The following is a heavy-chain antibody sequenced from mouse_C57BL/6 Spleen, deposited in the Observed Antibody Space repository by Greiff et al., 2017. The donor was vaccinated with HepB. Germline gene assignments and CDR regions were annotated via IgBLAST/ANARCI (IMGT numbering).Heavy chain of an antibody. CDR2: IDPSDSYT. CDR1: GYTFTSYW. CDR3: AFYSTSVDY. J-gene: IGHJ2*01. V-gene: IGHV1-59*01. D-gene: IGHD2-5*01. Sequence: QVQLKQPGAELVRPGTSVKLSCKASGYTFTSYWMHWVKQRPGQGLEWIGVIDPSDSYTNYNQKFKGKATLTVDTSSSTAYMQLSSLTSEDSAVYYCAFYSTSVDYWGKGTTLTGSS.